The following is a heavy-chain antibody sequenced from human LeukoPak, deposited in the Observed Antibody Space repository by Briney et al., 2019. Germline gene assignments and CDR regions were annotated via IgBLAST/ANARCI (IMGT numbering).Heavy chain of an antibody. CDR2: IYSGGST. D-gene: IGHD3-9*01. CDR1: GFTFGSYA. Sequence: GGSLRLSCAASGFTFGSYAMSWVRQAPGKGLEWVSVIYSGGSTYYADSVKGRFTISRDNSKNTLYLQMNSLRAEDTAVYYCARNVTYYDILTGYSPYCYFDLWGRGTLVTVSS. CDR3: ARNVTYYDILTGYSPYCYFDL. V-gene: IGHV3-53*01. J-gene: IGHJ2*01.